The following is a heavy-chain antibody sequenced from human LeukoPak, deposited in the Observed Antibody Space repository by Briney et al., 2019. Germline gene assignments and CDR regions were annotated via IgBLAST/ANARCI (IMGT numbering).Heavy chain of an antibody. J-gene: IGHJ4*02. CDR1: GGTFSSYA. D-gene: IGHD5-12*01. CDR3: ATTIQRATIHNFDY. V-gene: IGHV1-69*04. Sequence: ASVKVSCKASGGTFSSYAISWVRQAPGQGLEWMGRIIPILGIANYAQKFQGRVTITADKSTSTAYMELSSLRSEDTAVYYCATTIQRATIHNFDYWGQGTLVSVSS. CDR2: IIPILGIA.